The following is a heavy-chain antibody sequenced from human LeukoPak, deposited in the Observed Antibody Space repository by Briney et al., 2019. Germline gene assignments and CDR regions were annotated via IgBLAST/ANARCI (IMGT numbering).Heavy chain of an antibody. Sequence: GGSLRLSCAASGFTFSSYAMHWVRQAPGKGLKWVAVIWYDGSNKYYADSVKGRFTISRDNSKNTLYLQMNSLRAEDTAVYYCARDLSPVVRASPMGYWGQGTLVTVSS. J-gene: IGHJ4*02. CDR3: ARDLSPVVRASPMGY. CDR2: IWYDGSNK. CDR1: GFTFSSYA. D-gene: IGHD3-10*01. V-gene: IGHV3-33*01.